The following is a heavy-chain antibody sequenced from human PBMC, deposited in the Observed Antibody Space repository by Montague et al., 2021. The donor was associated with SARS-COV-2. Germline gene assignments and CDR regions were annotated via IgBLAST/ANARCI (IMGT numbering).Heavy chain of an antibody. Sequence: SRRLSCSDSGFPFSSYAMYWVRQGPGKGLEWVAVISYDESNKYYADSVKGRFTISRDNSKNTLYLQMNSLRAEDTAVYYCATQAPGTPDAFDVWGQGTMVTVSS. CDR3: ATQAPGTPDAFDV. CDR2: ISYDESNK. V-gene: IGHV3-30*04. J-gene: IGHJ3*01. CDR1: GFPFSSYA. D-gene: IGHD6-13*01.